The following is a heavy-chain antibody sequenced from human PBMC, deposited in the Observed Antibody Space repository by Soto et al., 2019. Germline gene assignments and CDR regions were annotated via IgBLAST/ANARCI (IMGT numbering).Heavy chain of an antibody. Sequence: EVQLVESGGGLVKPGGSLRLSCAASGFTFSSYSMNWVRQAPGKGLEWVSSISSSSSYIYYADSVKGRFTISRDNAKNSLYLQMNSLRAEDTAVYSCARTPCFLGYCSSTSCPYGMDVWGQGTRVTVSS. CDR3: ARTPCFLGYCSSTSCPYGMDV. D-gene: IGHD2-2*01. V-gene: IGHV3-21*01. CDR1: GFTFSSYS. J-gene: IGHJ6*02. CDR2: ISSSSSYI.